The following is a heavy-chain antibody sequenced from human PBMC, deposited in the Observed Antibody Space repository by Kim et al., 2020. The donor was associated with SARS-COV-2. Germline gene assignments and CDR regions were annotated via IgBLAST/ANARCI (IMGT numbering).Heavy chain of an antibody. Sequence: GGSLRLSCAASGFTFSSYGMNWVRQAPGKGLEWVSSISSSSSYIYYADSVKGRFTISRDNAKNSLYLQMNSLRAEDTALYYCASNSPPELAVAGTWLAATPYFDFWGQGTLVTVSS. CDR2: ISSSSSYI. J-gene: IGHJ4*02. V-gene: IGHV3-21*01. D-gene: IGHD6-19*01. CDR1: GFTFSSYG. CDR3: ASNSPPELAVAGTWLAATPYFDF.